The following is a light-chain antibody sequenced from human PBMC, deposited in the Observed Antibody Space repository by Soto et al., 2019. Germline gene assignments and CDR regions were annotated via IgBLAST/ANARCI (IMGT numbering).Light chain of an antibody. J-gene: IGLJ1*01. V-gene: IGLV2-14*03. Sequence: QSALTQPASVSGSPGQSITISCTGTSSDVGGYDYVSWYQQHPAKAPKLMIYDVSNRPSGVSDRFSGSKSGNTASLTITGLQAEDEADYYCASYTGSSTVFGNGTKVTVL. CDR2: DVS. CDR1: SSDVGGYDY. CDR3: ASYTGSSTV.